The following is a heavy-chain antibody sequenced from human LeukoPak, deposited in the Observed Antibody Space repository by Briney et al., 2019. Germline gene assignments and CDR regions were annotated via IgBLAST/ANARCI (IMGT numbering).Heavy chain of an antibody. D-gene: IGHD2-2*01. Sequence: GGSLRLSCAASGFIFNAYGMSWVRQAPGEGLEWVSGITGSTRSTYYADSVKGRFTISRDNSKNTLYLQMSSLRAEDTAVYYCAKGVVVAPDVTPFDYWGQGTLVTVSS. J-gene: IGHJ4*02. CDR3: AKGVVVAPDVTPFDY. CDR1: GFIFNAYG. V-gene: IGHV3-23*01. CDR2: ITGSTRST.